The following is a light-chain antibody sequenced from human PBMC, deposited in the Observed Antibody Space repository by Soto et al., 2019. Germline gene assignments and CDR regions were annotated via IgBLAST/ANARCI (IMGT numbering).Light chain of an antibody. CDR2: GAS. CDR3: QQYYDWPLVT. CDR1: QSISTN. J-gene: IGKJ4*01. Sequence: IIMTQSPATLSVSPGERVTFSCRASQSISTNLAWYQQKPGQAPRLLIYGASTRDTHIPDRFSGTGSETEFTLSVSSLKSEDFAIYYCQQYYDWPLVTFGGGTKVDIK. V-gene: IGKV3-15*01.